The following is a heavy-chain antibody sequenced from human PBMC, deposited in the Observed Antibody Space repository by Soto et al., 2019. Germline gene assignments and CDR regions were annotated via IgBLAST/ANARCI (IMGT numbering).Heavy chain of an antibody. V-gene: IGHV4-34*01. CDR1: GGSLSGYY. CDR2: INHSGST. Sequence: QVQLQQWGAGLLKPSETLSLTCAVYGGSLSGYYWSWIRQPPGKGLEWIGEINHSGSTNYNPSLKSRVTILVDPSKNQFSLKLSSVTAADTAVYYCASSSTIAVAGTRRDYWGQGTLVTVSS. D-gene: IGHD6-19*01. J-gene: IGHJ4*02. CDR3: ASSSTIAVAGTRRDY.